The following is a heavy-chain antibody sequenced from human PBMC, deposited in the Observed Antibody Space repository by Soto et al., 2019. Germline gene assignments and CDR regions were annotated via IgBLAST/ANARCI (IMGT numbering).Heavy chain of an antibody. CDR3: AKGVLRYFDWLSQPLDY. CDR1: GFTFSSYG. J-gene: IGHJ4*02. CDR2: ISYDGSNK. D-gene: IGHD3-9*01. Sequence: GGSLRLSCAASGFTFSSYGMHWVRQAPGKGLEWVAVISYDGSNKYYADSVKGRFTISRDNSKNTLYLQMNSLRAEDTAVYYCAKGVLRYFDWLSQPLDYWGQGTLVTVSS. V-gene: IGHV3-30*18.